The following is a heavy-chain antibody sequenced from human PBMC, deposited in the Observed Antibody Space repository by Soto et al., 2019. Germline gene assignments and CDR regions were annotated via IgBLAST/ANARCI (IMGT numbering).Heavy chain of an antibody. J-gene: IGHJ4*02. CDR3: AKRVVLPLNYFDY. D-gene: IGHD2-15*01. Sequence: EVQLVESGGGLVQPGGSLRLSCAASGFTFSSCWMHWVRQAPGKGLVWVSRISSDGSTTNYADFVKGRFTISRDNAKNTLYLQMNSLRAEDTAVYYCAKRVVLPLNYFDYWGQGTLVTVSS. V-gene: IGHV3-74*01. CDR2: ISSDGSTT. CDR1: GFTFSSCW.